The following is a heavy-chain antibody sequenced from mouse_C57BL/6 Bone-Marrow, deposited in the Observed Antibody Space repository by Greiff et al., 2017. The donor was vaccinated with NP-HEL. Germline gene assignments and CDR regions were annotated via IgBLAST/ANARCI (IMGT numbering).Heavy chain of an antibody. CDR2: IDPANGDT. Sequence: VQLQQSGAELVRPGASVKLSCTASGFNIKDDYMHWVKQRPEQGLEWIGWIDPANGDTEYASKFQGKATITADTSSNTAYLQLRSLTSEDTAVYYCTTCAFITTDWGQGTSVTVSS. D-gene: IGHD1-1*01. CDR3: TTCAFITTD. V-gene: IGHV14-4*01. CDR1: GFNIKDDY. J-gene: IGHJ4*01.